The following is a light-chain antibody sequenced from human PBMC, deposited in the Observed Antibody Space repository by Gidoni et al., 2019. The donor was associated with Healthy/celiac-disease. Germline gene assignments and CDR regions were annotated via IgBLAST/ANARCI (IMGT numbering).Light chain of an antibody. Sequence: EIVMTKSPATLSVSPGERATLSCRASQSVSSNLAWYQQKPGQAPRLLIYGASTRATGIPARFSGSGSGTEFTLTISSLQSEDFAVYYCQQYNNWPPWTFGQETKVEIK. CDR2: GAS. CDR3: QQYNNWPPWT. CDR1: QSVSSN. J-gene: IGKJ1*01. V-gene: IGKV3-15*01.